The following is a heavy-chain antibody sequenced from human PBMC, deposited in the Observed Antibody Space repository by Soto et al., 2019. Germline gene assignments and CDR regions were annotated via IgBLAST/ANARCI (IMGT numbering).Heavy chain of an antibody. CDR3: ARVGGWFDP. CDR1: GGSLSSGGYS. J-gene: IGHJ5*02. Sequence: QLQLQESGSGLVKPSQTLSLTCAVSGGSLSSGGYSWNWIRQPPGKALEWIGYIYDNGNTYYNPSLKSRVTISVARSKNQFSLNLTSVTAADKAVYLCARVGGWFDPWGQGTLVTVSA. CDR2: IYDNGNT. D-gene: IGHD3-16*01. V-gene: IGHV4-30-2*01.